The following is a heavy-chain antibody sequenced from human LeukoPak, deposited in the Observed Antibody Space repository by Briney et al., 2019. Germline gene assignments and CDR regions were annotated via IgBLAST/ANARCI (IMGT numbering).Heavy chain of an antibody. V-gene: IGHV3-7*01. D-gene: IGHD2-15*01. CDR1: GFTFSNYW. J-gene: IGHJ4*02. CDR3: ASSTGYRSGLYYFDY. Sequence: PGGSLRLSCAASGFTFSNYWLGWVRQAPGKGLEWVANIKEDGSARNYVDSVKGRFTISRDNAKNSLYLQMNSLRAEGTAVYYCASSTGYRSGLYYFDYWGQGTLVTVSS. CDR2: IKEDGSAR.